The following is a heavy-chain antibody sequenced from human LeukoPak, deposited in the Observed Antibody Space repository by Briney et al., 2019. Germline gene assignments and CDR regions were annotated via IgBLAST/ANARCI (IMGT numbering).Heavy chain of an antibody. CDR1: GASIFDYY. V-gene: IGHV4-59*12. J-gene: IGHJ4*02. CDR3: AREIVVVPAAYDY. CDR2: IYYSEGT. Sequence: SETLSLTCSVSGASIFDYYWSWIRQPPGKGLEWIGYIYYSEGTNYNPSLKSRVTISVDTSKNQFSLKLSSVTAADTAVYYCAREIVVVPAAYDYWGQGTLVTVSS. D-gene: IGHD2-2*01.